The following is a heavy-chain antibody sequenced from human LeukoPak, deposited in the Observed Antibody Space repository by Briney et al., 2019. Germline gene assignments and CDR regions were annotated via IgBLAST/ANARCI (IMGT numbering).Heavy chain of an antibody. CDR1: GGTFSRYA. CDR2: IIPIFGTA. CDR3: ARQRSGRCGGFDY. V-gene: IGHV1-69*05. J-gene: IGHJ4*02. D-gene: IGHD3-10*01. Sequence: ASVKVSCKASGGTFSRYAISWVRQAPGQGLEWMGGIIPIFGTANYAQKFQGRVTITTDESTSTAYMELSSLRSEDTAVYYCARQRSGRCGGFDYWCQGTLVTVSS.